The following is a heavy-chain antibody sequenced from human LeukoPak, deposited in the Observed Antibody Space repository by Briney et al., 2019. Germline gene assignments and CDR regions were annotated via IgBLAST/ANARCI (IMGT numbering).Heavy chain of an antibody. V-gene: IGHV3-23*01. J-gene: IGHJ4*02. CDR2: ITAGVSA. CDR1: GFTFSNFI. D-gene: IGHD5-12*01. Sequence: PGGSLRLSCAASGFTFSNFIMSWVRQAPGKGLEWVSGITAGVSAFYADSVKGRFTVSRDNSKNTQYLQMSSLRAEDTAVFYCAKGGISTSGLGDWGQGTLVTVSS. CDR3: AKGGISTSGLGD.